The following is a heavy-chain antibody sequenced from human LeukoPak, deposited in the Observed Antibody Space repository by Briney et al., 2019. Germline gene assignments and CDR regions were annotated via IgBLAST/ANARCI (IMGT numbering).Heavy chain of an antibody. CDR3: ARQYQLRYFDWLLYWYFDL. Sequence: KSSETLSLTCTVSGGSISSSSYYWGWLRQPPGKGLEWFGSIYYSGSTYYNPSLKSRVTISVDTSKNQSSLKLSSVTTADTAVYCCARQYQLRYFDWLLYWYFDLWGRGTLVTVSS. D-gene: IGHD3-9*01. CDR2: IYYSGST. V-gene: IGHV4-39*01. J-gene: IGHJ2*01. CDR1: GGSISSSSYY.